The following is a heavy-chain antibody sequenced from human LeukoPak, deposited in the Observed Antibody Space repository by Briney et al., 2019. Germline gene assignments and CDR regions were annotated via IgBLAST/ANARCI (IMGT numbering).Heavy chain of an antibody. Sequence: ASVKVSCKASRYTFTGYYMHWVRQAPGQGLEWMGWINPNSGVTDYAQNFQGRVTMTRDTSISTAYVELSRLRSDDTAVYYCARGRGGGDAYGRYFFDYWGQGTLVTVSS. V-gene: IGHV1-2*02. D-gene: IGHD3-10*01. CDR2: INPNSGVT. CDR3: ARGRGGGDAYGRYFFDY. CDR1: RYTFTGYY. J-gene: IGHJ4*02.